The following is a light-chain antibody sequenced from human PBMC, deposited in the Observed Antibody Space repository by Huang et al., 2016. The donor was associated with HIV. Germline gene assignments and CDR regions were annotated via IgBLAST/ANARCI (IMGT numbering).Light chain of an antibody. CDR2: DAS. J-gene: IGKJ2*01. CDR1: QDIINY. CDR3: QQYDSFPFT. V-gene: IGKV1-33*01. Sequence: DIRMTQSPSSLSATVGDRVTITCQASQDIINYLSWYQQKPGQAPKVLIYDASNLEAGVPSRFSGGGSGTDCTLTISSRQPEDIATYFCQQYDSFPFTFGQGTKLDIK.